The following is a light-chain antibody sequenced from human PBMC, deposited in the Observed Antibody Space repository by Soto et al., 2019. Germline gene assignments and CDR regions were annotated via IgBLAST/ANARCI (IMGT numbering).Light chain of an antibody. V-gene: IGLV2-23*01. CDR3: CSYAGSSSVV. CDR2: EGS. Sequence: QSALTQPASVSGSPGQSITISCTGTSSDVGRYNLVSWYHQHPGKAPKVMIYEGSKRPSGVSNRFSGSKSGNTASLTISGLQAEDEADYYCCSYAGSSSVVFGGGTKLTVL. J-gene: IGLJ2*01. CDR1: SSDVGRYNL.